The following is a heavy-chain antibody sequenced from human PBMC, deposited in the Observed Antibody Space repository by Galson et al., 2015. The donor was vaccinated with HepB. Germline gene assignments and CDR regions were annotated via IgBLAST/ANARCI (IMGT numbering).Heavy chain of an antibody. D-gene: IGHD3-3*01. CDR1: GFTFSRSG. CDR3: AKLHTGSGDYDDY. CDR2: ISYDGRNK. J-gene: IGHJ4*02. Sequence: SLRLSCAASGFTFSRSGMHWVRQAPGKGLEWVALISYDGRNKYYADSVNGRFTISRDNSRNTVFLEMNSLRAEDTALYYCAKLHTGSGDYDDYWGQGTMVTVSS. V-gene: IGHV3-30*18.